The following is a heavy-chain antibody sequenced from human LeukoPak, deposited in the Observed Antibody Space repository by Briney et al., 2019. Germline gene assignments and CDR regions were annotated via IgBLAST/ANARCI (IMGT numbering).Heavy chain of an antibody. Sequence: GGSLRLSCAASGFTFSSYWMSWVRQAPGKGLEWVANIKQDGSEKYYVDSVKGRFTISRDNAKNSLYLQMSSLRAEDTAVYYCATLGLTGPFDYWGQGALVTVSS. V-gene: IGHV3-7*01. J-gene: IGHJ4*02. D-gene: IGHD7-27*01. CDR2: IKQDGSEK. CDR3: ATLGLTGPFDY. CDR1: GFTFSSYW.